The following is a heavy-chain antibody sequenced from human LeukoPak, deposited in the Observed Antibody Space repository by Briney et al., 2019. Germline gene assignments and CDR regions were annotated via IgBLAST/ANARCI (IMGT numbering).Heavy chain of an antibody. J-gene: IGHJ3*02. CDR1: GYTFTSYG. CDR2: ISAYNGNT. D-gene: IGHD5-12*01. Sequence: VASVKVSCKASGYTFTSYGISWVRQAPGQGLEWVGWISAYNGNTNYAQKLQGRVTMTTDTSTSTAYMELRSLRSDDTAVYYCAVLGGYADADDAFDIWGQGTMVTVSS. V-gene: IGHV1-18*01. CDR3: AVLGGYADADDAFDI.